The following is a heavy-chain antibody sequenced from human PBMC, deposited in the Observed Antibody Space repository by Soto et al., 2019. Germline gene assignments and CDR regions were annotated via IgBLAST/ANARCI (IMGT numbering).Heavy chain of an antibody. CDR1: GNFCSKYG. CDR3: GRDGDQWDQRYLDY. CDR2: INGNTGST. V-gene: IGHV1-18*01. Sequence: QVQLVQSGAEVKKPGASVKVSCKTPGNFCSKYGISWVRQAPGQGLEWMGWINGNTGSTNYARKFRGRVTMTTDTSTGMVYMELSSLTSDDTAIYYCGRDGDQWDQRYLDYWGQGTLVSV. D-gene: IGHD1-26*01. J-gene: IGHJ4*02.